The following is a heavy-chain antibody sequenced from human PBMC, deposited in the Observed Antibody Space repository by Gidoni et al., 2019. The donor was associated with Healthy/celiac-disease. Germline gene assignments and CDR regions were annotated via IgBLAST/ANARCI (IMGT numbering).Heavy chain of an antibody. J-gene: IGHJ5*02. CDR1: GDTFTSYE. V-gene: IGHV1-8*01. CDR3: ASGPEYYYDSSGSWRLRWFDP. D-gene: IGHD3-22*01. CDR2: MNPNSSNT. Sequence: QEQMVQSGAEVKKPGASVKVSCKAAGDTFTSYEINWVRQANGQGLEWMGGMNPNSSNTGYAQKFQGRVTMTRNTSISTAYMELSSLRSEDTALYYCASGPEYYYDSSGSWRLRWFDPWGQGTLVTVSS.